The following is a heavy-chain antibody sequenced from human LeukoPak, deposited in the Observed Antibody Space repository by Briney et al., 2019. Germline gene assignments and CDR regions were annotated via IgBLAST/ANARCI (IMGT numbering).Heavy chain of an antibody. CDR1: GFTFSSSG. Sequence: GGSLRLSCAASGFTFSSSGMHWVRQAPGEGLEWVAFIRFDGSTKYYADSVKGRFTISRDNSKNTLYLQMNSLRAKDTAVYYCAKSESYSFDYWGQGTLVTVSS. J-gene: IGHJ4*02. CDR3: AKSESYSFDY. D-gene: IGHD1-26*01. CDR2: IRFDGSTK. V-gene: IGHV3-30*02.